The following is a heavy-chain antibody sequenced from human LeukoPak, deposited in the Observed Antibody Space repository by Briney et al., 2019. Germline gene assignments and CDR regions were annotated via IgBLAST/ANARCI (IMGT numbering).Heavy chain of an antibody. CDR1: GFTFSRNY. V-gene: IGHV3-66*01. Sequence: GRSLRLSCAASGFTFSRNYMSWVRQAPGKGLEWVSIIYSGGSTYYADSVKGRFTISRDNSKNTLYLQMNSLRAEDTAVYYCARDPRALYNYYGLDVWGQGTTVTVSS. CDR2: IYSGGST. CDR3: ARDPRALYNYYGLDV. J-gene: IGHJ6*02.